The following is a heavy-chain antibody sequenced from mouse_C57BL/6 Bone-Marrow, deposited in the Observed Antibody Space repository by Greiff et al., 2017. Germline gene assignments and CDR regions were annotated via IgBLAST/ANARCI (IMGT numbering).Heavy chain of an antibody. Sequence: EVKLMESGEGLVKPGGSLKLSCAASGFTFSSYAMSWVRQTPEKRLEWVAYISSGGDYIYYADTVKGRFTISRDNARNTLYLQMSSLKSEDTAMYYCTRDRGYDYDVRWYFDVWGTGTTVTVSS. CDR2: ISSGGDYI. D-gene: IGHD2-4*01. CDR3: TRDRGYDYDVRWYFDV. J-gene: IGHJ1*03. CDR1: GFTFSSYA. V-gene: IGHV5-9-1*02.